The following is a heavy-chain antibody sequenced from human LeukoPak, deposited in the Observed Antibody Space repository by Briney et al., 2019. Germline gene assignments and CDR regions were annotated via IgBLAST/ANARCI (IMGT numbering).Heavy chain of an antibody. D-gene: IGHD6-13*01. CDR3: ARLNRYSSSWYWFDP. V-gene: IGHV3-48*04. Sequence: GGSLRLSCAASGFTFSTYSMNWVRQAPGKGLEWVSYITRSQSTIYYADSVKGRFTISRDNAKNSLYLQMNSLRAEDTAVYYCARLNRYSSSWYWFDPWGQGTLVTVSS. CDR1: GFTFSTYS. CDR2: ITRSQSTI. J-gene: IGHJ5*02.